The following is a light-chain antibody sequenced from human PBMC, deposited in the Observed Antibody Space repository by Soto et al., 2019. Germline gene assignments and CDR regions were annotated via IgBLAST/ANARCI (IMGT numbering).Light chain of an antibody. CDR2: GAS. CDR3: QQDGSSPHT. CDR1: QSVSSSY. V-gene: IGKV3-20*01. Sequence: EIVLTQSPGTLSLSPGERATLSCRASQSVSSSYLAWYQQKPGQAPRLLIYGASSRATGIPDRFSGSGSGTEFTITISRLEPEDFAVYFCQQDGSSPHTFGQGTKLEIK. J-gene: IGKJ2*01.